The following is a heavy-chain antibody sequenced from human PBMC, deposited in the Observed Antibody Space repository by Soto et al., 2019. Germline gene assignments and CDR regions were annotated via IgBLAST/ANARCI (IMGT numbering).Heavy chain of an antibody. J-gene: IGHJ3*02. Sequence: PSGTLSLTCTVSGGSISSSSYYWGWIRQPPGKGLEWIGSIYYSGSTYYNPSLKSRVTISVDTSKDQFSLKLSSVTAADTAVYYCARLTNYYDDAFDIWGQGTMVTVSS. CDR3: ARLTNYYDDAFDI. CDR1: GGSISSSSYY. D-gene: IGHD3-22*01. V-gene: IGHV4-39*01. CDR2: IYYSGST.